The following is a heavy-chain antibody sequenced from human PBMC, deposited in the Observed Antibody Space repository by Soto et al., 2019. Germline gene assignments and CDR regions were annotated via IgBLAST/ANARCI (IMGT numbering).Heavy chain of an antibody. V-gene: IGHV3-30*18. CDR2: ISYDGSNK. CDR1: GFTFSSYG. CDR3: AKDVVVGATPGLGDYYYYYGMDV. D-gene: IGHD1-26*01. J-gene: IGHJ6*02. Sequence: GGSLRLSCAASGFTFSSYGMHWVRQAPGKGLEWVAVISYDGSNKYYADSVKGRFTISRDNSKNTLYLQMNSLRAEDTAVYYCAKDVVVGATPGLGDYYYYYGMDVWGQGTTVTVSS.